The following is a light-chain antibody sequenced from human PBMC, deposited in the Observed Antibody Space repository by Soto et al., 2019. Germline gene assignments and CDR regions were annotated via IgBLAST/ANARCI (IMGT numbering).Light chain of an antibody. V-gene: IGKV1D-12*01. CDR3: QQADSFPLT. CDR1: QDVRSW. CDR2: AAS. J-gene: IGKJ4*01. Sequence: DIQMTQSPSSVSASVGDRVTITCRASQDVRSWLAWYQQKPGKAPQLLIYAASSLQSAVPSRFSGSGSGTDFTLTISSLQPEDFATYYCQQADSFPLTVGGGTKVDIK.